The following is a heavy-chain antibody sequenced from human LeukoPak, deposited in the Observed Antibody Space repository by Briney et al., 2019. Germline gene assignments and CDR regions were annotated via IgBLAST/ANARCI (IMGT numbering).Heavy chain of an antibody. CDR3: ARAAGIAVASLDY. V-gene: IGHV3-30-3*01. Sequence: GGSLRLSCAASGFTFSSYAMHWVRQAPGKGLEWVAVISYDGSNKYYADSVKGRFTISRDNSKNTLYLQMNSLRAEDTAVYYCARAAGIAVASLDYWGQGTLVTASS. CDR1: GFTFSSYA. D-gene: IGHD6-19*01. CDR2: ISYDGSNK. J-gene: IGHJ4*02.